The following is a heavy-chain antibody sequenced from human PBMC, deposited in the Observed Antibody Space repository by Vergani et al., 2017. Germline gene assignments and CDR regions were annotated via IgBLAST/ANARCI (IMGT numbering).Heavy chain of an antibody. CDR1: GGSFNTYY. V-gene: IGHV4-59*08. CDR2: IYYSGST. D-gene: IGHD2-15*01. J-gene: IGHJ5*02. Sequence: QVQLEESGPGLVKPSETLSLTCTVSGGSFNTYYWSWIRQHPGKGLEWIGYIYYSGSTYYNPSLKSRVTISVDTSKNQFSLKLSSVTAADTAVYYCTRHWAVVAANNWFDPWGQGTLVTVSS. CDR3: TRHWAVVAANNWFDP.